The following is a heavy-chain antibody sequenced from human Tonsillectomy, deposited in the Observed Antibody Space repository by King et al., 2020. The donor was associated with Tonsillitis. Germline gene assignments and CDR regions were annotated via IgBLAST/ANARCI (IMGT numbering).Heavy chain of an antibody. J-gene: IGHJ4*02. CDR3: ARERLYSSEWGIDK. D-gene: IGHD6-19*01. CDR1: GFTFRNYG. V-gene: IGHV3-33*05. CDR2: ISYDGSNK. Sequence: VQLVESGGGVVQPGRSLRLSCAASGFTFRNYGMHWVRQAPGKGLEWVAVISYDGSNKNYADSVKGRFTISRDNSENVLYLQMNSLRAEETAIYYCARERLYSSEWGIDKWGQGTLVTVSS.